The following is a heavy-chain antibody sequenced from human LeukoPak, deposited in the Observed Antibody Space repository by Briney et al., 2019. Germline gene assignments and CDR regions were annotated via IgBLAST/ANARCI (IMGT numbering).Heavy chain of an antibody. D-gene: IGHD1-14*01. CDR1: GYTFTSYG. CDR2: ISAYNGNT. J-gene: IGHJ6*02. CDR3: ARDQPLALGDPYYYYGMDV. Sequence: GASVKVSCKASGYTFTSYGISWVRQAPGQGLEWMGWISAYNGNTNYAQKLQGRVTMTTDTSTSTAYMELRSLRSDDTAVYYCARDQPLALGDPYYYYGMDVWGQGTTVTVSS. V-gene: IGHV1-18*01.